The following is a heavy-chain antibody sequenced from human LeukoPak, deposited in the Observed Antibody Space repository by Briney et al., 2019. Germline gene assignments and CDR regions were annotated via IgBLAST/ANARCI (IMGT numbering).Heavy chain of an antibody. D-gene: IGHD6-25*01. J-gene: IGHJ6*02. CDR3: ARGRGNYYYYGMDV. Sequence: SETLSLTCAVSGGSISSSSYYWGWIRQPPGKGLEWIGSIVYTGRTYYNPSLKSRVTISVDTSKNQFSLKLSSVTAADTAVYYCARGRGNYYYYGMDVWGQGTTVTVSS. CDR1: GGSISSSSYY. V-gene: IGHV4-39*01. CDR2: IVYTGRT.